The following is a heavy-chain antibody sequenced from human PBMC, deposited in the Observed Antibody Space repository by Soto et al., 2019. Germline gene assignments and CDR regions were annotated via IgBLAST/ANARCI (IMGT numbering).Heavy chain of an antibody. CDR2: INTGNGNT. V-gene: IGHV1-3*04. CDR3: ARAISGYVT. J-gene: IGHJ5*02. Sequence: QVQLVQSGAEVKKPGASVKVSCKASGITSTTYAIHWVRQAPGQGLEWMGWINTGNGNTRYSQRFLGRVSLPTDTSASTASMDLSSLTSEDTAVYYCARAISGYVTWGQGTLITVSS. CDR1: GITSTTYA. D-gene: IGHD5-12*01.